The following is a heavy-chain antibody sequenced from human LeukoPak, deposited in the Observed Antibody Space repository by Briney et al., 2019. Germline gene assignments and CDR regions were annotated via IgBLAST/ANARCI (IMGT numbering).Heavy chain of an antibody. CDR3: ARPGTLGYSGNYYYFDY. V-gene: IGHV1-2*02. CDR1: GYTFNGYY. Sequence: ASVKVSCKASGYTFNGYYIHWVRQAPGQRLEWMGWINPNSGGTNYAQKFQGRVTMTRDTSISTAYMELSRLRSDDTAVYSCARPGTLGYSGNYYYFDYWGQGTLVTVSS. J-gene: IGHJ4*02. D-gene: IGHD1-26*01. CDR2: INPNSGGT.